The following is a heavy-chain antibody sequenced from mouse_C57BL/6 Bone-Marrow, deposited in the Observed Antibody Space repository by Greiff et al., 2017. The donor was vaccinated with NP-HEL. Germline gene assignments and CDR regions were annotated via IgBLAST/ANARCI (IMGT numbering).Heavy chain of an antibody. V-gene: IGHV8-12*01. CDR1: GFSLSTSGMG. CDR3: ARSYGSSFGGFYYYAMDY. CDR2: IYWDDDK. Sequence: QVTLKVSGPGILQSSQTLSLTCSFSGFSLSTSGMGVSWIRQPSGKGLEWLAHIYWDDDKRYNPFLKSRLTISKDTSRNQVFLKITSVDTADTATYYCARSYGSSFGGFYYYAMDYWGQGTSVTVSS. D-gene: IGHD1-1*01. J-gene: IGHJ4*01.